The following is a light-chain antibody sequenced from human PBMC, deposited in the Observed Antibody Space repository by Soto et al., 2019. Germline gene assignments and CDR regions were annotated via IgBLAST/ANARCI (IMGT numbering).Light chain of an antibody. CDR1: QNVSSSF. CDR3: QQYGSSPTWT. Sequence: EIVITQSPATLSVSPVARATLSCMASQNVSSSFLAWYQQKPGQAPRLLIYGASSRATGIPDRFSGSGSGTDFTLTISRLEPEDFAVYYCQQYGSSPTWTVGQGTKVDI. V-gene: IGKV3-20*01. J-gene: IGKJ1*01. CDR2: GAS.